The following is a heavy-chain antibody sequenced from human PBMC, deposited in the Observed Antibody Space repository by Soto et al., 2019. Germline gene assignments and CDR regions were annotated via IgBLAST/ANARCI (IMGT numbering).Heavy chain of an antibody. J-gene: IGHJ3*02. D-gene: IGHD1-26*01. CDR2: ISSSSSYI. V-gene: IGHV3-21*01. CDR3: ARVGANNDAFDI. CDR1: GFTFSSYS. Sequence: GGSLRLSCAASGFTFSSYSMNWVRQAPGKGPEWVSSISSSSSYIYYADSVKGRFTISRDNAKNSLYLQMNSLRAEDTAVYYCARVGANNDAFDIWGQGTMVTVSS.